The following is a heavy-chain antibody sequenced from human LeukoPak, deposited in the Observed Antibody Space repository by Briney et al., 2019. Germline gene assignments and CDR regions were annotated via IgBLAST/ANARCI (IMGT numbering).Heavy chain of an antibody. Sequence: GGSLRLSCAASGFTFSSYAMPWVRQAPGKGLEWVAVISYDGSNKYYADSVKGRFTISRDNSKNTLYLQMNSLRAEDTAVYYCARDKVYSNYVAYYYYYYGMDVWGQGTTVTVSS. V-gene: IGHV3-30*04. CDR3: ARDKVYSNYVAYYYYYYGMDV. CDR1: GFTFSSYA. CDR2: ISYDGSNK. D-gene: IGHD4-11*01. J-gene: IGHJ6*02.